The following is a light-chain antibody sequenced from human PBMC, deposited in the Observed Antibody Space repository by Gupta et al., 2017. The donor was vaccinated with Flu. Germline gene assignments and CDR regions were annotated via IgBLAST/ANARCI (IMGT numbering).Light chain of an antibody. CDR3: QAWDSSVWV. CDR1: KRENKH. CDR2: QDS. V-gene: IGLV3-1*01. J-gene: IGLJ3*02. Sequence: SPGKTASITCSGDKRENKHAWWHQQNPGQFPLLVIYQDSNRPSGSPDRVSGSNSGTTATLTISGTQARDEDDYYCQAWDSSVWVFGGGTKLTVL.